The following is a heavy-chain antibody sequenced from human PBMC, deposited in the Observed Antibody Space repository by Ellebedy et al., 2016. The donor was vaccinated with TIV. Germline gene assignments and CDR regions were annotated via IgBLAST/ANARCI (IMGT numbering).Heavy chain of an antibody. Sequence: GGSLRLSXATSGFTFTVAWMNWVRQAPGKGLEWVGRIKSKTDDGTADYAAPVKGRFTISRDDSKNTVFLQMTSLKSEDTAVYYCTTHYVTGWPWGQGTLVTVSS. CDR1: GFTFTVAW. V-gene: IGHV3-15*07. CDR2: IKSKTDDGTA. J-gene: IGHJ5*02. D-gene: IGHD3-10*02. CDR3: TTHYVTGWP.